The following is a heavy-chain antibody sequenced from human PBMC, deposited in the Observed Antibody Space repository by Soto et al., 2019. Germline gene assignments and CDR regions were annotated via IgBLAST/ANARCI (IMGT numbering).Heavy chain of an antibody. CDR1: GFTFSNSW. Sequence: GGSLRLSCAASGFTFSNSWMTWVRQAPGKGLEWVANMNQDGSEKYYEDSVKGRFTISRDNAKNSLSLQMNSLRAEDTAVYFCARESEDLTSNFDYWGQGTLVTVSS. J-gene: IGHJ4*02. V-gene: IGHV3-7*03. CDR2: MNQDGSEK. CDR3: ARESEDLTSNFDY.